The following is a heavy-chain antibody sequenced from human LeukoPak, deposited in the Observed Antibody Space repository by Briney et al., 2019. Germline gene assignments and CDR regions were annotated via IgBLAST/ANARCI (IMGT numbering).Heavy chain of an antibody. J-gene: IGHJ4*02. CDR1: GFTFSSYS. CDR3: ARDLVSIVVVPAAIGSDY. V-gene: IGHV3-21*01. D-gene: IGHD2-2*01. CDR2: ISSSSSYI. Sequence: GGSLRLSCAASGFTFSSYSMNWVRQAPGKGLEWVSSISSSSSYIYYAESVKGRFTISRDNAKNSLYLQMNSLRAEDTAVYYCARDLVSIVVVPAAIGSDYWGQGTLVTVSS.